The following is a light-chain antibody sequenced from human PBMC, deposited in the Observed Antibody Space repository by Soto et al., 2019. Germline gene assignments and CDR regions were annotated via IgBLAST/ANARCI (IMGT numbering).Light chain of an antibody. V-gene: IGLV5-45*01. J-gene: IGLJ3*02. CDR1: SGINVGAYN. Sequence: QPVLTQPASLSASPGASASLTCTLRSGINVGAYNIYWYQQKRGSPPHLLRPYRSSSDMQQGSGVPRRFSRSKDASANAGILLISGIQSSDEADYYCMIWRSSTWVFGGGTQRTVL. CDR3: MIWRSSTWV. CDR2: YRSSSDM.